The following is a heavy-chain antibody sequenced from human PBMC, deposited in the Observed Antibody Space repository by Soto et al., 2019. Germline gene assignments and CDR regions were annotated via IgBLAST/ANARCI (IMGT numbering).Heavy chain of an antibody. Sequence: ASVKVSCKASGYTFTSYGISWVRQAPGQGLEWMGWISAYNGNTNYAQKLQGRVTMTTDTSTSTAYMELRSLRSDDTAVYYCAREWLRPVRLPGDIFDGFDIWGEGTMVTV. V-gene: IGHV1-18*01. J-gene: IGHJ3*02. D-gene: IGHD3-10*01. CDR3: AREWLRPVRLPGDIFDGFDI. CDR1: GYTFTSYG. CDR2: ISAYNGNT.